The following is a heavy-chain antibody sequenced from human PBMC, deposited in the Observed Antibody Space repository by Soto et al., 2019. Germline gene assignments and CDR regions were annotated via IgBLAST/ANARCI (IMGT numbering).Heavy chain of an antibody. CDR2: IYSGGST. V-gene: IGHV3-53*01. J-gene: IGHJ1*01. CDR1: EFTVSSDS. CDR3: ARENSNYCFHQ. D-gene: IGHD4-4*01. Sequence: GGSLRLSCAASEFTVSSDSMNWVRQAPGKGLEWVSIIYSGGSTYYADSVKGRFTISRDNSKNTVYLQMNSLTVDDTAVYYCARENSNYCFHQWGQGTLVTVSS.